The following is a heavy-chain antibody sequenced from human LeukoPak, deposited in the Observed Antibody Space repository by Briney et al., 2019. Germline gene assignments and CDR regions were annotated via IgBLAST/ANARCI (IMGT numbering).Heavy chain of an antibody. CDR2: IYYSGST. J-gene: IGHJ5*02. V-gene: IGHV4-59*01. D-gene: IGHD6-13*01. Sequence: SETLSLTCTVSGGAISNYYWSWIRQPPGKGLEWIGYIYYSGSTYYNPSLKSRVTIPLDTSKNHFSLKLSSVTAADTAVYYCARKKFMAAGGFDPWGQGTLVTVSS. CDR1: GGAISNYY. CDR3: ARKKFMAAGGFDP.